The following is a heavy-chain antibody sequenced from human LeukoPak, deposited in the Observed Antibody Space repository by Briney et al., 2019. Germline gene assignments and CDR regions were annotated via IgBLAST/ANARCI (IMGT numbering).Heavy chain of an antibody. Sequence: SETLSLTCTVSGGSISSYYGSWIRQPAGKGLEWVGRIYTSGSTNYNPSRKSRVTMSVDTSKNQFSLKLSSVTAADTAVYYCAREGSSSGWYGHYYGMDVWGQGTTVTVSS. CDR1: GGSISSYY. V-gene: IGHV4-4*07. J-gene: IGHJ6*02. CDR2: IYTSGST. D-gene: IGHD6-19*01. CDR3: AREGSSSGWYGHYYGMDV.